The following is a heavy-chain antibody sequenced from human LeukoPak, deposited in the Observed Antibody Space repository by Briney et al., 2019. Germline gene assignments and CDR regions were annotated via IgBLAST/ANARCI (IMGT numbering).Heavy chain of an antibody. J-gene: IGHJ4*02. Sequence: VGCLRHSREASGFTSSDYAMSCVRPALAGGREWVSIFRGYGDTFYADSVKGRFTLSRDDSRNTVYLHLNNLRVEDTAVYYCAKASWVSNADAVLWGQGTLVTVYS. CDR2: FRGYGDT. V-gene: IGHV3-23*01. D-gene: IGHD1-1*01. CDR1: GFTSSDYA. CDR3: AKASWVSNADAVL.